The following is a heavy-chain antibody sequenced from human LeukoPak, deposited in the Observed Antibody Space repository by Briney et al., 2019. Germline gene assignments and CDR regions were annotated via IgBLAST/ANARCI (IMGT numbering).Heavy chain of an antibody. D-gene: IGHD5-24*01. CDR2: IYYSGST. CDR3: ARISRDGYNYYFDY. V-gene: IGHV4-59*01. J-gene: IGHJ4*02. CDR1: GGSISSYY. Sequence: SEXLSLTCTVSGGSISSYYWSWLRQPPGKGLEWIGYIYYSGSTNYNPSLKSRVTISVDTSKNQFSLKLSSVTAADTAVYYCARISRDGYNYYFDYWGQGTLVTVSS.